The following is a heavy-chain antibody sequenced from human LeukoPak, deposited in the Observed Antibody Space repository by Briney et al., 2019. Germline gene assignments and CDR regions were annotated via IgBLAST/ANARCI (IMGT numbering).Heavy chain of an antibody. CDR1: GGSISSAGYY. J-gene: IGHJ4*02. D-gene: IGHD5-12*01. Sequence: SETLSLTCTVSGGSISSAGYYWSWIRQPAGKGLEWIGRVYASGSANYSPSLESRVTISVDTSKNQFSLKLSSVTAADTAVYYCARDSGYGFDYWGQGTLVTISS. V-gene: IGHV4-61*02. CDR3: ARDSGYGFDY. CDR2: VYASGSA.